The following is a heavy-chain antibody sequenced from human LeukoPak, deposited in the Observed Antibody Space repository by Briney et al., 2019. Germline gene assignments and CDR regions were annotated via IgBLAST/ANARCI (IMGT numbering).Heavy chain of an antibody. Sequence: SGTLSLTCAVSGGSISSSNWWSWVRQPPGKGLEWIGEIYHSGSTYYNPSLKSRLTISVDTSKNQFSLKLSSVTATDTAVYYCARIISSWYYFDYWGQGTLVTVSS. J-gene: IGHJ4*02. V-gene: IGHV4-4*02. D-gene: IGHD6-13*01. CDR3: ARIISSWYYFDY. CDR2: IYHSGST. CDR1: GGSISSSNW.